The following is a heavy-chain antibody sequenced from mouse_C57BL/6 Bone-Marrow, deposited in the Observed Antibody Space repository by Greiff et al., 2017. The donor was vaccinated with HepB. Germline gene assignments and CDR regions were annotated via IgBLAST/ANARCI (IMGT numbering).Heavy chain of an antibody. D-gene: IGHD2-4*01. CDR2: IDPSDSYT. V-gene: IGHV1-50*01. Sequence: QVQLKQPGAELVKPGASVKLSCKASGYTFTSYWMQWVKQRPGQGLEWIGEIDPSDSYTNYNQKFKGKATLTVDTSSSTAYMQLSSLTSEDSAVYYCARSAYYDYDDLYYVMDYWGQGTSVTVSS. CDR3: ARSAYYDYDDLYYVMDY. J-gene: IGHJ4*01. CDR1: GYTFTSYW.